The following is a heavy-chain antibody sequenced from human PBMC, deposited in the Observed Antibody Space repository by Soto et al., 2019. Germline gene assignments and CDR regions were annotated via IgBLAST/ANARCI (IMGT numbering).Heavy chain of an antibody. J-gene: IGHJ4*02. CDR2: IFSSGST. CDR3: ARVGYCSSTPCWPIGYFEY. Sequence: PSETLSLTCTVSGDSISSFYWTWIRQPPGKGLEWVGYIFSSGSTNYNPSLKSRVTISVDTSENQSSLKLTSVTAADTAVYYCARVGYCSSTPCWPIGYFEYWGQGTLVTVSS. V-gene: IGHV4-59*01. D-gene: IGHD2-2*01. CDR1: GDSISSFY.